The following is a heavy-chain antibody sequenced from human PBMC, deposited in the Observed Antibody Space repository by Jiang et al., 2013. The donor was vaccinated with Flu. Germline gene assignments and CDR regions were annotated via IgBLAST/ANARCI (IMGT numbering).Heavy chain of an antibody. J-gene: IGHJ6*02. CDR2: IIPILGIA. CDR3: ARDKRELELYGMDV. Sequence: SGAEVKKPGSSVKVSCKASGGTFSSYAISWVRQAPGQGLEWMGGIIPILGIANYAQKFQGRVTITADKSTSTAYMELSSLRSEDTAVYYCARDKRELELYGMDVWGQGTRSPSP. D-gene: IGHD1-26*01. V-gene: IGHV1-69*04. CDR1: GGTFSSYA.